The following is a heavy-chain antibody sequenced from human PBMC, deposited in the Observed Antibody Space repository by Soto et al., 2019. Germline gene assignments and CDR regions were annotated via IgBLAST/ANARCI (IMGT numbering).Heavy chain of an antibody. D-gene: IGHD5-12*01. Sequence: GGSLRLSCAASGVTFSNAWMNWVRQAPGKGLEWVGRIKSKTDGGTTDYAAPVKGRFTISRDDSKNTLYLQMNSLKTEDTAVYYCTTDEGYSGYDSYYYYYGMDVWGQGTTVTVSS. V-gene: IGHV3-15*07. CDR1: GVTFSNAW. CDR2: IKSKTDGGTT. CDR3: TTDEGYSGYDSYYYYYGMDV. J-gene: IGHJ6*02.